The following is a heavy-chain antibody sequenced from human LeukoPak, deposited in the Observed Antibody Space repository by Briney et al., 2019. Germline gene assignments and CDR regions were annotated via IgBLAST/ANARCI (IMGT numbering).Heavy chain of an antibody. CDR3: AGRMYYYDSSGYFDI. CDR2: IYYSGST. D-gene: IGHD3-22*01. J-gene: IGHJ3*02. Sequence: PSETLSLTCTVSGDSIRSYFWSWIRQPPGKGLEWIGYIYYSGSTYYNPSLKSRVTISVDTSKNQFSLKLSSVTAADTAVYYCAGRMYYYDSSGYFDIWGQGTMVTVSS. V-gene: IGHV4-59*04. CDR1: GDSIRSYF.